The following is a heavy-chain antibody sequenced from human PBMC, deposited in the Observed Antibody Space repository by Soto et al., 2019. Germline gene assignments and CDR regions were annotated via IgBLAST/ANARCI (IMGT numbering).Heavy chain of an antibody. CDR1: GGSFSGYY. CDR2: INHSGST. J-gene: IGHJ4*02. V-gene: IGHV4-34*01. Sequence: SETLSLTCAVYGGSFSGYYRSWIRQPPGKGLEWIGEINHSGSTNYNPSLKSRVTISVDTSKNQFSLKLSSVTAADTAVYYCARGRKDYSSSWYVDWGQGTLVTVSS. D-gene: IGHD6-13*01. CDR3: ARGRKDYSSSWYVD.